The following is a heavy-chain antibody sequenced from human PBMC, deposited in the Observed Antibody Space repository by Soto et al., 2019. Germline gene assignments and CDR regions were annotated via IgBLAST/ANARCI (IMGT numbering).Heavy chain of an antibody. J-gene: IGHJ4*02. CDR3: ARDTSDSSGSGFDY. Sequence: GGSLRLSCAASGFTFSGNSMNWVRQAPGKGLGWVSSISSSSSYIYYADSVKGRFTISRDNAKNSQYLQMNSLRAEDTAVYYCARDTSDSSGSGFDYWGQGTLVTVSS. CDR2: ISSSSSYI. D-gene: IGHD3-22*01. CDR1: GFTFSGNS. V-gene: IGHV3-21*01.